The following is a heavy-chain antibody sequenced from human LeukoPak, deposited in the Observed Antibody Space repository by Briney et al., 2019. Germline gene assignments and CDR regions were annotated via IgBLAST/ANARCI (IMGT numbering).Heavy chain of an antibody. Sequence: SETLSLTCTVSGGSISSSSYYWGWIRQPPGKGLEWIGSIYYSGSTYCNPSLKSRVTISVDTSKNQFSLKVSSVTAADTAVYYCARTYNWNYPRMFDYWGQGTLVTVSS. CDR2: IYYSGST. CDR3: ARTYNWNYPRMFDY. CDR1: GGSISSSSYY. V-gene: IGHV4-39*01. J-gene: IGHJ4*02. D-gene: IGHD1-7*01.